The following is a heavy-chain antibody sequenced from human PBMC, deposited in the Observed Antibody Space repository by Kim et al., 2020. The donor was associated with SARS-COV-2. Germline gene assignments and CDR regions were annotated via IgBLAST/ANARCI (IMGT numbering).Heavy chain of an antibody. D-gene: IGHD2-2*01. CDR3: ARVRFPFSPVPAAMSGFDP. V-gene: IGHV4-31*03. CDR2: IYYSGST. CDR1: GGSISSGGYY. Sequence: SETLSLTCTVSGGSISSGGYYWSWIRQHPGKGLEWIGYIYYSGSTYYNPSLKSRVTISVDTSKNQFSLKLSSVTAADTAVYYCARVRFPFSPVPAAMSGFDPWGQGTLVTVSS. J-gene: IGHJ5*02.